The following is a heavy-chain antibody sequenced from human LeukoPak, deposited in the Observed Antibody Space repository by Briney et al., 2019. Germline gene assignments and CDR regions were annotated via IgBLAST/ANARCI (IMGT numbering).Heavy chain of an antibody. CDR1: GGSVTSGNYY. Sequence: SQTLSLTCTVSGGSVTSGNYYWNWIRQPAGKGLEWIGRIYTNGGASYNPSLKSRFTISIDASKNQFYLKLSSVTAADPAVYYCAREPPGYWGQVILVTVSS. V-gene: IGHV4-61*02. CDR3: AREPPGY. CDR2: IYTNGGA. J-gene: IGHJ4*02.